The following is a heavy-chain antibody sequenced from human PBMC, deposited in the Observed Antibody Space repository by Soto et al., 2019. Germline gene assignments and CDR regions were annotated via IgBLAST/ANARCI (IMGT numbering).Heavy chain of an antibody. J-gene: IGHJ6*02. CDR2: ISGSGGST. Sequence: GGSLRLSCAASGFTVSSYAMSWVRQAPGKGLEWVSAISGSGGSTYYADSVKGRFTISRDNSKNTLYLQMNSLRAEDTAVYYCAKDRRHSGYYYYGMDVWGQGTTVTVSS. D-gene: IGHD6-25*01. V-gene: IGHV3-23*01. CDR1: GFTVSSYA. CDR3: AKDRRHSGYYYYGMDV.